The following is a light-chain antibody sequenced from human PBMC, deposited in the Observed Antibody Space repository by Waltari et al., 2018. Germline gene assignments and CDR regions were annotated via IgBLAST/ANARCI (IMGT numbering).Light chain of an antibody. CDR1: QSIGRT. CDR3: QNYERLPVT. Sequence: LSCRASQSIGRTLTWYQQKPGQSPRLLMYGASIRAAGIPDRFSGSGSGTDFILTITRLEPEDFAVYYCQNYERLPVTFGQGTKVEIK. J-gene: IGKJ1*01. V-gene: IGKV3-20*01. CDR2: GAS.